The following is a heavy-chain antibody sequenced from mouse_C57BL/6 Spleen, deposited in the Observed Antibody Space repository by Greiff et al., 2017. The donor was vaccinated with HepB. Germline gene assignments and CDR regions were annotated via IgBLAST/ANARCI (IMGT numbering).Heavy chain of an antibody. CDR3: ARGYYGNYNYYFDY. V-gene: IGHV1-64*01. D-gene: IGHD2-1*01. CDR1: GYTFTSYW. CDR2: IHPNSGST. J-gene: IGHJ2*01. Sequence: QAQLQQPGAELVKPGASVKLSCKASGYTFTSYWMHWVKQRPGQGLEWIGMIHPNSGSTNYNEKFKSKATLTVDKSSSTAYMQLSSLTSEDSAVYYCARGYYGNYNYYFDYWGQGTTLTVSS.